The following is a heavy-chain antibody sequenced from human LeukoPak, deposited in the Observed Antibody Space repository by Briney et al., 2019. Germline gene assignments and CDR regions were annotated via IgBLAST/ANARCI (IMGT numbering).Heavy chain of an antibody. CDR2: IYSGGST. CDR3: ARDRSGIGVFDY. J-gene: IGHJ4*02. Sequence: GGSLRLSCAASGFTFSGYWMSWVRQAPGKGLEWVSVIYSGGSTYYADSVKGRFTISRDNSKNTLYLQMDSLRAEDTAVYYCARDRSGIGVFDYWGQGTLVTVSS. D-gene: IGHD6-19*01. CDR1: GFTFSGYW. V-gene: IGHV3-53*01.